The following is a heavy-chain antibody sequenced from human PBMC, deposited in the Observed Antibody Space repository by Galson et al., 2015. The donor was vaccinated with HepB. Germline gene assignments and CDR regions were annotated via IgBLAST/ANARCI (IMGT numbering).Heavy chain of an antibody. Sequence: SVKVSCKASGYTFTSYYMHWVRQAPGQGLEWMGIINPSGGSTSYAQKFQGRVTMTRDTSTSTAYMELRSLRSEDTAVYYCAKVPSYYYGMDVWGQGTTVTVSS. CDR2: INPSGGST. CDR3: AKVPSYYYGMDV. V-gene: IGHV1-46*01. CDR1: GYTFTSYY. J-gene: IGHJ6*02.